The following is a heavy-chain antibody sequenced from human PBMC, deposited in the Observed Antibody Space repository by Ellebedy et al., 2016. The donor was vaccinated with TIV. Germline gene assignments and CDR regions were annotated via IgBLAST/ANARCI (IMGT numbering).Heavy chain of an antibody. CDR1: GGSISSGGYY. CDR3: ASIGDYGPTPFDY. CDR2: IYYSGST. V-gene: IGHV4-31*03. J-gene: IGHJ4*02. D-gene: IGHD4-17*01. Sequence: MPSETLSLTCTVSGGSISSGGYYWSWIRQHPGKGLEWIGYIYYSGSTYYNPSLKSRVTISVDTSKNQFSLKLSSVTAADTAVYYCASIGDYGPTPFDYWGQGTLVTVSS.